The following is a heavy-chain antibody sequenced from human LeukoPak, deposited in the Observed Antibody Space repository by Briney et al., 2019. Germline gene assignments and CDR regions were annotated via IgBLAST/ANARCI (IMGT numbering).Heavy chain of an antibody. CDR2: IIPIFGTA. D-gene: IGHD5-12*01. J-gene: IGHJ3*02. CDR3: ASPYSRRGGYDNDAFDI. V-gene: IGHV1-69*13. Sequence: SVKVSCKASGYTFTSYGISWVRQAPGQGLEWMGGIIPIFGTANYAQKFQGRVTITADESTSTAYMELSSLRSEDTAVYYCASPYSRRGGYDNDAFDIWGQGTMVTVSS. CDR1: GYTFTSYG.